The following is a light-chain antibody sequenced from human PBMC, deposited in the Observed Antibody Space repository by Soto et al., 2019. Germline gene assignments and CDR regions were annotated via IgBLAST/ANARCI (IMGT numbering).Light chain of an antibody. CDR2: RAS. V-gene: IGKV1-39*01. CDR3: QQSYRSPYT. J-gene: IGKJ2*01. CDR1: QNINIY. Sequence: IQLTQSPSSLSASVGDRVTVTCRASQNINIYLNWYQQKPWKAPTLLIYRASSLQSGVPSRFSGGGSRTDFTLTISSLQTEDLATYSCQQSYRSPYTFGQGTKLEI.